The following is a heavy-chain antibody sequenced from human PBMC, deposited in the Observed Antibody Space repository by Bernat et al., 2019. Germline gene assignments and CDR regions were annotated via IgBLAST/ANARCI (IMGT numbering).Heavy chain of an antibody. CDR3: AILFYYGDYSTNYGMDV. J-gene: IGHJ6*02. Sequence: QVQLVESGGGLVKPGGSLRLSCAASGFTFSDYYMSWIRQAPGKGLEWVSYISSSSSYTNYADSVKGRFTISRDNAKNSLYLQMNSLRAEDTAVYYCAILFYYGDYSTNYGMDVWGQGTTVTVSS. CDR2: ISSSSSYT. D-gene: IGHD4-17*01. V-gene: IGHV3-11*05. CDR1: GFTFSDYY.